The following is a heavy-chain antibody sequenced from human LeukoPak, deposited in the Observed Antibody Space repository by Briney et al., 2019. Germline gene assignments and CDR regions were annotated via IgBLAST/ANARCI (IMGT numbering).Heavy chain of an antibody. CDR3: ARGPGRYCSSTSCYYMDV. D-gene: IGHD2-2*01. Sequence: ASVKVSCKASGGTFSSYAISWVRQAPGQGLEWMGGIIPIFGTANYAQKFQGRVTITTDESTSTAYMELSSLRSEDTAVYYCARGPGRYCSSTSCYYMDVWGKGTTVTVSS. CDR1: GGTFSSYA. J-gene: IGHJ6*03. V-gene: IGHV1-69*05. CDR2: IIPIFGTA.